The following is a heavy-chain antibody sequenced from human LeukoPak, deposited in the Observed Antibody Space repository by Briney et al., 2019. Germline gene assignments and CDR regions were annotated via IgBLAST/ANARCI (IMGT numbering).Heavy chain of an antibody. Sequence: GGSLRLSCAASGFTFSSYSMNWVRQAPGKGLELVSAISGSGGSTYYADSVKGRFTISRDNSKNTLYLQMNSLRAEDTAVYYCAKVTAGYSGYDLLDYWGQGTLVTVSS. D-gene: IGHD5-12*01. CDR3: AKVTAGYSGYDLLDY. CDR1: GFTFSSYS. V-gene: IGHV3-23*01. J-gene: IGHJ4*02. CDR2: ISGSGGST.